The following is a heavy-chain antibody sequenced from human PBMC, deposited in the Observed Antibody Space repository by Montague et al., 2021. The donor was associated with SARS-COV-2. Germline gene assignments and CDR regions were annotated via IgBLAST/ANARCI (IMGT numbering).Heavy chain of an antibody. CDR1: GGSISSYY. Sequence: SETLSLTCTVSGGSISSYYWSWIRQPPGKGLEWIGYIYCSGSTNYNPSLKSRVTISVDTSKNQFSLKLSSATAADTAVYYCARLEAGDCSGGSCYSSWFDPWGQGTLVTVSS. J-gene: IGHJ5*02. CDR2: IYCSGST. V-gene: IGHV4-59*08. D-gene: IGHD2-15*01. CDR3: ARLEAGDCSGGSCYSSWFDP.